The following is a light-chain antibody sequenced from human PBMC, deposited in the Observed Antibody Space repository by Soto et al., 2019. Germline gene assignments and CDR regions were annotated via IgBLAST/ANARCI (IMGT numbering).Light chain of an antibody. Sequence: DIQMTQSPSSVSASVGDRVTISCRASQGISSWLAWYQQKPGKAPELLIYATSNLHSGVPSRFSGTGSGTDFTLTISSLQPEDFATYYCQQGNSFPHAFGGGTNVEMK. V-gene: IGKV1-12*01. CDR3: QQGNSFPHA. CDR1: QGISSW. J-gene: IGKJ4*01. CDR2: ATS.